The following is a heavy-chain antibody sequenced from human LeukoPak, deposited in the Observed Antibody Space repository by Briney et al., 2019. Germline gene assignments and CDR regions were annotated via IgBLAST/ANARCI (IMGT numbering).Heavy chain of an antibody. V-gene: IGHV3-30*02. CDR3: ARGTIFGVVGRDWFDP. Sequence: PGGSLRLSCAASGFTFSSYGMHWVRQAPGKGLEWVAFIRYDGSNKYYADSVKGRFTISRDNSKNTLYLQMNSLRAEDTAVYYCARGTIFGVVGRDWFDPWGQGTLVTVSS. D-gene: IGHD3-3*01. CDR1: GFTFSSYG. J-gene: IGHJ5*02. CDR2: IRYDGSNK.